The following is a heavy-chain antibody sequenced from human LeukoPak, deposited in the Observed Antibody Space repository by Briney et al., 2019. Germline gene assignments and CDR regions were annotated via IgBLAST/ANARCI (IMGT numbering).Heavy chain of an antibody. CDR1: GYTFTSYY. J-gene: IGHJ4*02. V-gene: IGHV1-46*01. D-gene: IGHD4-17*01. CDR2: INPSGGST. CDR3: ARDPYGDYGQFDY. Sequence: ASVKVSCKASGYTFTSYYMHWVRQAPGQGLEWMGIINPSGGSTSYAQKFQGRVTITADESTSTAYMELSSLRSEDTAVYYCARDPYGDYGQFDYWGQGTLVTVSS.